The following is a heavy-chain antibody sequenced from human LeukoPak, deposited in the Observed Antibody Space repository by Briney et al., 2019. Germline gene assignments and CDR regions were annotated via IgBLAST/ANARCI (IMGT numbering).Heavy chain of an antibody. CDR2: INPSGGRK. CDR1: GYTFTSYY. Sequence: ASVKVSCKASGYTFTSYYRHWVGQAPGQGLEGMGIINPSGGRKSYAQKFQGRVTMPRETSTRTVYMQLSSLRSEDTAVYYCARGTRSYGLNWGKGTLVTVSS. D-gene: IGHD5-18*01. CDR3: ARGTRSYGLN. J-gene: IGHJ4*02. V-gene: IGHV1-46*01.